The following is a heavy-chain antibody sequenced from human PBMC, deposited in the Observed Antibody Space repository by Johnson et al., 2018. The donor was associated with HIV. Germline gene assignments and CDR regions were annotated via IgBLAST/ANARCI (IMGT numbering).Heavy chain of an antibody. V-gene: IGHV3-7*01. Sequence: VQLVESGGGLTKPAWSPRLSCAASQFTFSRYYMNCVRQAPGNGLELVANIKQDGSEKYYVDSVKGRFTISRDNAKNSLYLQMNSLRAEDTAVYYCARYSITIFGVVISDAVDIWGQGTMVTVSS. CDR2: IKQDGSEK. D-gene: IGHD3-3*01. CDR3: ARYSITIFGVVISDAVDI. CDR1: QFTFSRYY. J-gene: IGHJ3*02.